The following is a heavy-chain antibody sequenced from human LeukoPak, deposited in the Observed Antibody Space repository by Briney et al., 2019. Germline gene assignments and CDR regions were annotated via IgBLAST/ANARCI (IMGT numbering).Heavy chain of an antibody. V-gene: IGHV3-7*01. D-gene: IGHD2-2*01. CDR2: MNRDGSEK. CDR3: ARDQAGIVVVPAMDV. CDR1: GFTFSSYW. Sequence: GGSLRLSCAASGFTFSSYWMSWVRQAPGKGLKWVANMNRDGSEKNYVDSIKGRFTISRDNAANSLYLQMNSLRVEDTAVYYCARDQAGIVVVPAMDVWGQGTTVTVSS. J-gene: IGHJ6*02.